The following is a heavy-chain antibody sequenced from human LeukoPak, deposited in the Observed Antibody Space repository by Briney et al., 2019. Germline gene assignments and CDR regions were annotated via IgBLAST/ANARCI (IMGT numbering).Heavy chain of an antibody. J-gene: IGHJ6*02. CDR3: ARGPLYCTNGVCYRNYYYGMDV. V-gene: IGHV4-59*01. Sequence: SETLSLTCTVSGGSISSYYWSWIRQPPGKGLEWIGYIYYSGSTYYNPSLKSRVTISVDTSKSQFSLKLSSVTAADTAVYYCARGPLYCTNGVCYRNYYYGMDVWGQGTTVTVSS. CDR1: GGSISSYY. D-gene: IGHD2-8*01. CDR2: IYYSGST.